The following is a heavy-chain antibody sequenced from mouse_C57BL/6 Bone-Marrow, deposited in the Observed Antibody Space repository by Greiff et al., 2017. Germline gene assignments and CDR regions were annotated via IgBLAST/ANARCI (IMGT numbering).Heavy chain of an antibody. D-gene: IGHD1-1*01. CDR3: ARGVFITTVVAGFDY. Sequence: VQLQQSGPELVKPGASVKISCKASGYTFTDYYMNWVKQSHGKSLEWIGDINPNNGGTSYNQKFKGKATLTVDKSSSTAYMELRSLTSEDSAVYYCARGVFITTVVAGFDYWGQGTTLTGSS. V-gene: IGHV1-26*01. CDR1: GYTFTDYY. CDR2: INPNNGGT. J-gene: IGHJ2*01.